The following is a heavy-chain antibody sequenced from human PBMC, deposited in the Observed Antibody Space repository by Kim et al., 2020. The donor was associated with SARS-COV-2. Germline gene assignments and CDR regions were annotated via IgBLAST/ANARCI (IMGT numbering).Heavy chain of an antibody. J-gene: IGHJ4*02. CDR1: GFTFSDYY. D-gene: IGHD6-19*01. CDR2: ISSSSSYT. Sequence: GGSLRLSCAASGFTFSDYYMSWIRQAPGKGLEWVSYISSSSSYTNYADSVKGRFTISRDNAKNSLYLQMNSLRAEDTAVYYCARVVGSGWSIDRFDYWGQGTLVTVSS. CDR3: ARVVGSGWSIDRFDY. V-gene: IGHV3-11*06.